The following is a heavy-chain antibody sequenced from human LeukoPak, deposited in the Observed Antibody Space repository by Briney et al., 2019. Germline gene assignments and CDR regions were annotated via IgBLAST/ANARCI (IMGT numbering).Heavy chain of an antibody. CDR3: ARATSGRVVGDTSDWFDP. CDR2: MYGNGNK. J-gene: IGHJ5*02. D-gene: IGHD6-19*01. Sequence: GGSLRLSCAASGSSVSKNYMIWVRQSPGRGLEWVSIMYGNGNKYYADSVKGRFTISRDDSKNTLYLQMNNLRAEDTALYYCARATSGRVVGDTSDWFDPWGQGTLVTVSS. CDR1: GSSVSKNY. V-gene: IGHV3-66*01.